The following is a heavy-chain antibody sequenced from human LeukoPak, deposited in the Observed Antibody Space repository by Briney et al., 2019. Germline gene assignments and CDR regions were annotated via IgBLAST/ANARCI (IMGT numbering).Heavy chain of an antibody. Sequence: PGGSLRLFCATSGFTFTDHYMSWIRQAPGKGLEWVSYISGSKTDTNYADSGKGRFTVSRDNAKNSVYLQMYSLTAEDTAVYYCVRNTRAPTYWGQGVLVTVSS. CDR3: VRNTRAPTY. CDR2: ISGSKTDT. J-gene: IGHJ4*02. CDR1: GFTFTDHY. D-gene: IGHD2-2*02. V-gene: IGHV3-11*06.